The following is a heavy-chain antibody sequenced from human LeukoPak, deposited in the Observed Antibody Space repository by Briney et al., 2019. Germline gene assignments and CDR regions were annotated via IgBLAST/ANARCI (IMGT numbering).Heavy chain of an antibody. CDR1: GFTFSSYG. D-gene: IGHD1-26*01. CDR2: ISYDGSNK. J-gene: IGHJ4*02. V-gene: IGHV3-30*18. Sequence: GSLRLSCAASGFTFSSYGMHWVRQAPGKGLEWVAVISYDGSNKYYADSVKGRFTISRDNSKNTLYLQMNSLRAEDTAVYYCAKDWKSGSQAWYYFDYWGQGTLVTVSS. CDR3: AKDWKSGSQAWYYFDY.